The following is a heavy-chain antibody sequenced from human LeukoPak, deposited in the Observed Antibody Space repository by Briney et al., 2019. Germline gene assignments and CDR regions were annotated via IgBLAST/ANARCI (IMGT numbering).Heavy chain of an antibody. CDR1: GGSISSSSYF. Sequence: KPSETLSLTCTVSGGSISSSSYFWGWIRQPPGKGLEWIGSIYSSGSTYYNPSLKSRVTISVDTSKNQFSLQLTSVTAADTAVYYWARRPAAGTLKYYFDYWGQGTLVTVSS. D-gene: IGHD6-13*01. CDR2: IYSSGST. CDR3: ARRPAAGTLKYYFDY. J-gene: IGHJ4*02. V-gene: IGHV4-39*01.